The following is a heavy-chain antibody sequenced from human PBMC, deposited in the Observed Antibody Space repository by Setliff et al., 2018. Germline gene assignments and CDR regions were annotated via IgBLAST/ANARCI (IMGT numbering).Heavy chain of an antibody. V-gene: IGHV4-38-2*01. Sequence: SETLSLTCAVSDFPGGGVYYWGWIRQSPGKGLEWVASVYYSGTTYYNPSLESRVTMSVDMSKSQFSLKLDSVTAADTAVYYCARMSGFLYMDVWGKGTTVTVSS. CDR1: DFPGGGVYY. CDR2: VYYSGTT. J-gene: IGHJ6*03. CDR3: ARMSGFLYMDV. D-gene: IGHD3-3*01.